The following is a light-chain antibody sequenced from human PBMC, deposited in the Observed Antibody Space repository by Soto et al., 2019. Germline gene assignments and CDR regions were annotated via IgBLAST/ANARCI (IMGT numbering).Light chain of an antibody. CDR3: QQYNNWPLT. CDR1: QSVSSSH. V-gene: IGKV3-20*01. Sequence: EMVLTQSPCTLSLSAGERATLSCRASQSVSSSHLAWYQHKPGQAPRLLIYAASSRATGSPDRFSGGGYGTDFTLTISRLEPEDFAVYYCQQYNNWPLTFGQGTKVDIK. J-gene: IGKJ3*01. CDR2: AAS.